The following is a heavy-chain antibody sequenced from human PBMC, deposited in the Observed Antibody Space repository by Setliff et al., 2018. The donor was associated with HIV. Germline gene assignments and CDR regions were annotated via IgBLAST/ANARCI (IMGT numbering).Heavy chain of an antibody. CDR3: ARDPYCPNTCYEDFTFDS. CDR1: GGSVSDYY. Sequence: SETLSLTCTVSGGSVSDYYWNWIRQPAGKGLEWIGRIYSSGITNYNPSLKSRLTISLDTSKNQFSLQVTSVTAADTAVYYCARDPYCPNTCYEDFTFDSWGQGTLVTVSS. V-gene: IGHV4-4*07. J-gene: IGHJ4*02. D-gene: IGHD2-8*01. CDR2: IYSSGIT.